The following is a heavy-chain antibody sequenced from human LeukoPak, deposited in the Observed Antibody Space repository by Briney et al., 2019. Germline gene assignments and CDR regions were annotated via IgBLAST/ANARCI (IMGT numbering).Heavy chain of an antibody. Sequence: GGSLRLSCAASGFTFSSFGMHWVRQSPGKGLEWVAVIWYDGSTKVYADSVKGRFTISRDNSRNTLYLQVNSLRAEDTAVYYCARDRYSSMWSVFEYWGQGTLVTVSS. J-gene: IGHJ4*02. CDR3: ARDRYSSMWSVFEY. V-gene: IGHV3-33*01. CDR1: GFTFSSFG. CDR2: IWYDGSTK. D-gene: IGHD6-13*01.